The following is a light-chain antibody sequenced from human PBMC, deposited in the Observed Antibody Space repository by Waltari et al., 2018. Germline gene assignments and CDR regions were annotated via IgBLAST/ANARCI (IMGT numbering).Light chain of an antibody. V-gene: IGKV1-33*01. CDR3: QHYHNLPLT. Sequence: DIQMTQSPSSLSASVGDRVTITCQASQDISNHLNWYQRKPGKAPELLIYDTTTLQTGVPSRFSGSGSRTDFTLTISSLQPEDIGTYYCQHYHNLPLTFGGGTKVEI. CDR2: DTT. CDR1: QDISNH. J-gene: IGKJ4*01.